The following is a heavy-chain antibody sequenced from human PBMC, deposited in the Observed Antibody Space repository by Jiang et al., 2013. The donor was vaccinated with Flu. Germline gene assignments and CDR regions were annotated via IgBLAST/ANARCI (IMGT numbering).Heavy chain of an antibody. D-gene: IGHD4-11*01. CDR2: IVVGSGNT. J-gene: IGHJ5*02. V-gene: IGHV1-58*01. CDR1: GFTFTSSA. CDR3: AADPKSPYTRTRFDP. Sequence: SGAEVKKPGTSVKVSCKASGFTFTSSAVQWVRQARGQRLEWIGWIVVGSGNTNYAQKFQERVTITRDMSTSTAYMELSSLRSEDTAVYYCAADPKSPYTRTRFDPWGQGTLVTVSS.